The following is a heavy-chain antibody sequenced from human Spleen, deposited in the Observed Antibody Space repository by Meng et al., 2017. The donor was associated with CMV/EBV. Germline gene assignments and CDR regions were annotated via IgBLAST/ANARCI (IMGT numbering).Heavy chain of an antibody. Sequence: GESLKISCAASGFTFSNYDMHWLRQPTGKGPEWVSSIGTAGDTYYPGSEKGRFTISRENAKNSLYLQMDSLRAGDTAVYYCARGGCSSTSCSTLSYYGMDVWSQGTTVTVSS. J-gene: IGHJ6*02. CDR2: IGTAGDT. V-gene: IGHV3-13*01. CDR1: GFTFSNYD. CDR3: ARGGCSSTSCSTLSYYGMDV. D-gene: IGHD2-2*02.